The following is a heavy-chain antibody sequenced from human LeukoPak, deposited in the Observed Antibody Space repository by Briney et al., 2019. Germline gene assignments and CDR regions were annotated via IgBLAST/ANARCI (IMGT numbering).Heavy chain of an antibody. Sequence: PGRSLRLSCAASGFTFSSYGMHWVRQAPGKGLEWVAVIWYDGSNKYYADSVKGRFTISRDNSKNTLYLQMNSLRAEDTAVYYCARASEGMATTDFDYWGQGTLVTVSS. CDR1: GFTFSSYG. CDR2: IWYDGSNK. D-gene: IGHD5-24*01. V-gene: IGHV3-33*01. J-gene: IGHJ4*02. CDR3: ARASEGMATTDFDY.